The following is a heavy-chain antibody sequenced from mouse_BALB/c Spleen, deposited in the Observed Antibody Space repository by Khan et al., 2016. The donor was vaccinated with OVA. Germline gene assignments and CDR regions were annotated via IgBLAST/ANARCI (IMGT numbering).Heavy chain of an antibody. CDR1: GYTFTTYY. V-gene: IGHV1S56*01. CDR3: ARAEYFMGDAMDG. Sequence: QVRLQQSGPELVKPGASVRISCKASGYTFTTYYLHWVKQRPGQGLEWIGWIYPGSFNTNYNEKFKGKATLTADKSSNTAYMQLSSLSSDDSAVYCCARAEYFMGDAMDGWGQGTSVTVAS. D-gene: IGHD1-2*01. J-gene: IGHJ4*01. CDR2: IYPGSFNT.